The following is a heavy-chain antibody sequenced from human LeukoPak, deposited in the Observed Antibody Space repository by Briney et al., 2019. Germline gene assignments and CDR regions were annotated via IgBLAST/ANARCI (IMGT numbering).Heavy chain of an antibody. V-gene: IGHV3-23*01. CDR1: GFTFSSYA. CDR2: ISGSGGST. J-gene: IGHJ4*02. CDR3: AKALGGSGSNFDY. Sequence: GGSLRLSCAASGFTFSSYAMNWVREAPGKGLEWVSTISGSGGSTYYVDSVKGRFTISRDNSKNTLYLQMNSLRAEDTAVYYCAKALGGSGSNFDYWGQGTLVTVSS. D-gene: IGHD3-10*01.